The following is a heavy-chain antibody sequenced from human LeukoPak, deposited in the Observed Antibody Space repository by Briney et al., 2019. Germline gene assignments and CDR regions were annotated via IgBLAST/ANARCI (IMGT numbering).Heavy chain of an antibody. CDR1: GFSFSSHW. CDR3: ARDQQNGYSSGWSFDS. CDR2: INQDGREK. Sequence: GGSLRLSCAASGFSFSSHWMSWVRQAPGKGLEWVANINQDGREKQYVDSVKGRFTISRDNAKNSLYLQMNSLRPEDTAVYYCARDQQNGYSSGWSFDSWGQGTLVTVSS. D-gene: IGHD6-19*01. J-gene: IGHJ5*01. V-gene: IGHV3-7*01.